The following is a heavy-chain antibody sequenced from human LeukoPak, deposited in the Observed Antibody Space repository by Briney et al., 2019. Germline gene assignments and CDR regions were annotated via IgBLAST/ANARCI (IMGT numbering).Heavy chain of an antibody. CDR2: INHSGST. V-gene: IGHV4-34*01. J-gene: IGHJ5*02. CDR3: ARRRIAAAGRRGWFDP. CDR1: GGSFSGYY. Sequence: PSETLSLTCAVYGGSFSGYYWSWIRQPPGKGLEWIGEINHSGSTNYNPSLKSRVTISVDTSKNQFSLKLSSVTAADTAVYYCARRRIAAAGRRGWFDPWGQGTLVTVSS. D-gene: IGHD6-13*01.